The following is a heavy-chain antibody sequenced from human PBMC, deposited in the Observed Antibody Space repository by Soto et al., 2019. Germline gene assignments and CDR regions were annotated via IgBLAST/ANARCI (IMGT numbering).Heavy chain of an antibody. Sequence: EVQLLESGGGLVQPGGSLRLSCAASGCTLSNYAMSWVRQAPGKGLEWVSGISGSGGSTNYADSVKGRFTISGDNSKKTLYLQMNSLRAEDTAVYYCVKDLGGGFGELLAWGRGTLVTVSS. CDR1: GCTLSNYA. CDR3: VKDLGGGFGELLA. D-gene: IGHD3-10*01. CDR2: ISGSGGST. V-gene: IGHV3-23*01. J-gene: IGHJ5*02.